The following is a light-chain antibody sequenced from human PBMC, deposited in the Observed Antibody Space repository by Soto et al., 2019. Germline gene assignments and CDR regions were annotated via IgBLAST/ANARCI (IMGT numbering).Light chain of an antibody. CDR2: EAS. J-gene: IGKJ1*01. Sequence: EIVLTQSPGTLSLSPGDRATLSCRASQRVITFLAWYQQRPGQAPRLLISEASNRATGIPARFTRSGSGTDFTLTISSLEPEDFAVYYCQQSHNWPRTFGQGTKVDIK. CDR3: QQSHNWPRT. V-gene: IGKV3-11*01. CDR1: QRVITF.